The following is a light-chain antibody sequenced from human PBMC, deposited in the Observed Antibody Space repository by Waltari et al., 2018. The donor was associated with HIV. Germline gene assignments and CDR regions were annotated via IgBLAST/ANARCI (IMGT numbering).Light chain of an antibody. J-gene: IGKJ2*01. V-gene: IGKV3-15*01. CDR3: QQYYDWPPYT. CDR2: DAS. Sequence: EIVITQSPATLSVSQGQSATLSCRASQSLSRSWAWYQHKPGQAPRLLIFDASTRATGVPARFSGSGSGTDYTLSISGLQAEDFAVYYCQQYYDWPPYTFGQGTTLEIK. CDR1: QSLSRS.